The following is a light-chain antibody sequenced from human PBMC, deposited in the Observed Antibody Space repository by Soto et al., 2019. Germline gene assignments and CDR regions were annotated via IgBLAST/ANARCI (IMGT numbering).Light chain of an antibody. CDR1: SSDVGSYNL. V-gene: IGLV2-23*01. J-gene: IGLJ1*01. Sequence: QSALNQPDSVSGSPGQSITISCTGTSSDVGSYNLVSWYQQHPGKAPKLMIYEGSKLPSGVSNRFSGSKSGNTASLTISGLQAEDDADYYCCSYAGSSTYVLGTGTKVTVL. CDR3: CSYAGSSTYV. CDR2: EGS.